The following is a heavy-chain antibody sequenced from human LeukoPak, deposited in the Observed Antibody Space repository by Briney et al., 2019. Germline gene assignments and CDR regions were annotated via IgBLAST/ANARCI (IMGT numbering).Heavy chain of an antibody. CDR3: ARELAAAGRERPQADYYYGMDV. D-gene: IGHD6-13*01. V-gene: IGHV1-2*02. J-gene: IGHJ6*02. CDR2: INPNSGGT. Sequence: ASVKVSCKASGYTFTGYYMHWVRQAPGQGLEWMGWINPNSGGTNYAQKFQGRVTMTRDTSISTAYMELSRLRSDDTAVYYCARELAAAGRERPQADYYYGMDVWGQGTTVTVSS. CDR1: GYTFTGYY.